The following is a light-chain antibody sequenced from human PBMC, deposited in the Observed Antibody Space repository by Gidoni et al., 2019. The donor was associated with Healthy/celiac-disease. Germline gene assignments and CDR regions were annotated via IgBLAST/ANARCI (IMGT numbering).Light chain of an antibody. V-gene: IGKV3-20*01. CDR3: QQYGSSPLT. CDR1: QSVRSSY. J-gene: IGKJ3*01. Sequence: EIVLTQSPGTLSLSPRERATLSCRASQSVRSSYLSWYQQKPGQAPRLLIYGASSRATGIPARFSGSGSGTYFTLTISRPDPEYFAVYYCQQYGSSPLTFXPXTKVXIK. CDR2: GAS.